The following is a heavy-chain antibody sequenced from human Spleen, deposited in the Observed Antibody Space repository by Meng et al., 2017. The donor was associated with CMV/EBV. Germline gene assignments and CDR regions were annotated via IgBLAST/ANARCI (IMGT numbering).Heavy chain of an antibody. J-gene: IGHJ2*01. CDR3: ARGDLYYWYFDL. CDR2: TYYRSKWYN. Sequence: QAQRQHSGPGLVKPTQTLSLTCAISGDSVPSNSAAWNWNRQSPSRGLEWLGRTYYRSKWYNDYAVSVKSRITINPDTSKNQFSLQLNSVTPEDTAVYYCARGDLYYWYFDLWGRGTLVTVSS. CDR1: GDSVPSNSAA. D-gene: IGHD2-15*01. V-gene: IGHV6-1*01.